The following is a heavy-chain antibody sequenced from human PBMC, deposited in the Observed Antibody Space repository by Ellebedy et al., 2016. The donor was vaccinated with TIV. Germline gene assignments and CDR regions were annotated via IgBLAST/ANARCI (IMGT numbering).Heavy chain of an antibody. D-gene: IGHD3-16*02. CDR2: INQDGSEK. Sequence: PGGSLRLSCAASGFTFSSYWMTWVRQATGKGLEWVANINQDGSEKYHVDSVKGRFTISRDNAKNSLYLQMNSLRAEDTAVYYCARDSNLGYQILFDYWGQGTLVTVSS. CDR1: GFTFSSYW. CDR3: ARDSNLGYQILFDY. V-gene: IGHV3-7*04. J-gene: IGHJ4*02.